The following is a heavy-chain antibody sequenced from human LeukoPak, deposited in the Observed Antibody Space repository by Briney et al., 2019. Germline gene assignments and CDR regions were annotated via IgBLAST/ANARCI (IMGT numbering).Heavy chain of an antibody. Sequence: GGSLRLSCSDSGFSLTDYAIQWVRQAPEEGVEYVSATSVEGTVTFYANSVRGRFTISRDNSKNTLYPQMTNLRIEATAVYYCVRKGWFSGAIDNWGQGTLVTVSS. CDR1: GFSLTDYA. D-gene: IGHD6-19*01. V-gene: IGHV3-64D*06. CDR2: TSVEGTVT. J-gene: IGHJ4*02. CDR3: VRKGWFSGAIDN.